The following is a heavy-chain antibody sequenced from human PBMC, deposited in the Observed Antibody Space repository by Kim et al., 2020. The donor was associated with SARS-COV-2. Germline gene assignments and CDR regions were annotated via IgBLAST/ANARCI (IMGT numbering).Heavy chain of an antibody. Sequence: GGSLRLSCAASGFTFSSYAMSWVRQAPGKGLEWVSAISGSGGSTYYADSVKGRFTISRDNSKNTLYLQMNSLRAEDTAVYYCAKAAASIYYYYYYGMDVWGQGTTVTVSS. CDR3: AKAAASIYYYYYYGMDV. CDR1: GFTFSSYA. V-gene: IGHV3-23*01. CDR2: ISGSGGST. J-gene: IGHJ6*02. D-gene: IGHD6-13*01.